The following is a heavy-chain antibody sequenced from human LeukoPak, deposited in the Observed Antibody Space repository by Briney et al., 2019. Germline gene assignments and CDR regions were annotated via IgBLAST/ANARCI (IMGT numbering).Heavy chain of an antibody. CDR1: GGSISSGDYY. CDR3: ARDLRWEQRGAFDI. CDR2: IYYSGST. V-gene: IGHV4-30-4*08. Sequence: SQTLSLTCTVSGGSISSGDYYWSWIRQPPGKGLEWIGYIYYSGSTYYNPPLKSRVTISVDTSKNQFSLKLSSVTAADTAVYYCARDLRWEQRGAFDIWGQGTMVTVSS. J-gene: IGHJ3*02. D-gene: IGHD1-26*01.